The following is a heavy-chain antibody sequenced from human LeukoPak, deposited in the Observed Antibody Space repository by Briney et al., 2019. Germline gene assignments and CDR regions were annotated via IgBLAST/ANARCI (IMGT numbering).Heavy chain of an antibody. CDR1: GFTFSSYE. Sequence: GGSLRLSCAASGFTFSSYEMNWARQAPGKGLEWVSYISSSGSTIYYADSVKGRFTISRDNAKNSLYLQMNSLRAEDTAVYYCAREGVIRGIPFDYWGQGTLVTVSS. D-gene: IGHD3-10*01. V-gene: IGHV3-48*03. J-gene: IGHJ4*02. CDR3: AREGVIRGIPFDY. CDR2: ISSSGSTI.